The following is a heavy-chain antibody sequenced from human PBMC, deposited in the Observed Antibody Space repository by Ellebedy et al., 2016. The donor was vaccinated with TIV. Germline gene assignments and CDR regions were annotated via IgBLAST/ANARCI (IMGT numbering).Heavy chain of an antibody. CDR2: ITSAGSSI. CDR3: TTDYYDNSGYRMLGGY. V-gene: IGHV3-21*01. CDR1: GFTFTTYS. D-gene: IGHD3-22*01. Sequence: GESLKISXAASGFTFTTYSMSWVRQAPGKGLEWVSSITSAGSSIYYSDSLKGRFTISRDNAKNSLYLQMNSLRAEDTAVYYCTTDYYDNSGYRMLGGYWGQGTLVTVSS. J-gene: IGHJ4*02.